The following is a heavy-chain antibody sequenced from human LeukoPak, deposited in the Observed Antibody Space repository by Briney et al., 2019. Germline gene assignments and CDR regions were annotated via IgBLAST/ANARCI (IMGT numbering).Heavy chain of an antibody. J-gene: IGHJ4*02. CDR1: GFTFSKYW. D-gene: IGHD6-19*01. CDR3: ARDQWLDY. V-gene: IGHV3-74*01. Sequence: GGSLRLSCAASGFTFSKYWMLWVRQAPGKGLESVSRINTDGTVTTYADSVKGRFTVSRDNADNTMFLQMNSVRDEDTAVYYCARDQWLDYWGQGTLVTVSS. CDR2: INTDGTVT.